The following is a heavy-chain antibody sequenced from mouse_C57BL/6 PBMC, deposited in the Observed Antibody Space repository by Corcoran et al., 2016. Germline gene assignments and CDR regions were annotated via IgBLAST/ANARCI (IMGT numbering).Heavy chain of an antibody. V-gene: IGHV8-12*01. CDR3: ARRNYYGSIYDYAMDY. D-gene: IGHD1-1*01. CDR1: GFSLSTSGMG. CDR2: IYWDDDK. J-gene: IGHJ4*01. Sequence: QVTLKESGPGILQSSQTLSLTCSFSGFSLSTSGMGVSWIRQPSGKGLEWLAHIYWDDDKRYNPSLKSRLTISKDTSRNKVFLKITSVDTADTATYYCARRNYYGSIYDYAMDYWGQGTSVTVSS.